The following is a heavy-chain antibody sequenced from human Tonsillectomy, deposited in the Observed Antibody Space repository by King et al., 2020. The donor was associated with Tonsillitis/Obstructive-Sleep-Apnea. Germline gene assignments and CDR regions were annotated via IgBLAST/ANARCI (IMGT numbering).Heavy chain of an antibody. V-gene: IGHV5-51*01. CDR2: IYPGDSDT. CDR1: GYSFTNYW. D-gene: IGHD3-3*01. CDR3: ARHWSDTSGYYYYGMDV. Sequence: QLVQSGAEVKKPGESLKISCKGSGYSFTNYWIGWVRQMPGKGLEWMGIIYPGDSDTRYSPSFQGQVIISADKSINTAYLQWSSLKASDTAMYYCARHWSDTSGYYYYGMDVWGQGTTVTVSS. J-gene: IGHJ6*02.